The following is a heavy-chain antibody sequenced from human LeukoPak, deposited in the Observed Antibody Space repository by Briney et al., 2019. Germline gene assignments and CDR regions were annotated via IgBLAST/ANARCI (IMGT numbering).Heavy chain of an antibody. CDR1: GGSISSYY. Sequence: SETLSLTCTVSGGSISSYYWGWIRQPPGKGLEWIGYIYYSGSTNYNPSLKSRVTISVDTSKNQFSLKLSSVTAADTAVYYCARGSDYGDYYYYGMDVWGQGTTVTVSS. V-gene: IGHV4-59*08. CDR2: IYYSGST. CDR3: ARGSDYGDYYYYGMDV. J-gene: IGHJ6*02. D-gene: IGHD4-17*01.